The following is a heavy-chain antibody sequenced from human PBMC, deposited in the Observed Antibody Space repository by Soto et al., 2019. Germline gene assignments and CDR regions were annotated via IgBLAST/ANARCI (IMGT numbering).Heavy chain of an antibody. V-gene: IGHV1-3*01. CDR3: AGGIATGQLDP. CDR1: GYTFTRYT. J-gene: IGHJ5*02. Sequence: ASVKVSCKASGYTFTRYTMNWVRQAPGQRLEWMGWINPDNGTTKSSQKFQDRVIITRDTSASTAYMDLSSLRSEDTAVYYCAGGIATGQLDPWGQGTLVTVSS. D-gene: IGHD2-15*01. CDR2: INPDNGTT.